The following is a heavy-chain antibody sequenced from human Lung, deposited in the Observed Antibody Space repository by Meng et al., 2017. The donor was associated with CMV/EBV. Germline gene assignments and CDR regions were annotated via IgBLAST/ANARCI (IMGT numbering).Heavy chain of an antibody. J-gene: IGHJ6*02. CDR3: VKGGGEKVTFDAMDV. CDR2: ISGNSGFI. V-gene: IGHV3-9*01. D-gene: IGHD2-21*02. Sequence: GGSXRLSCAASGFTFDDFAMHWVRQSPGEGLEWVSGISGNSGFIGYADSVKGRFTISRDNARKSLSLEINTLRVEDTALYYCVKGGGEKVTFDAMDVWGQGXTVTVSS. CDR1: GFTFDDFA.